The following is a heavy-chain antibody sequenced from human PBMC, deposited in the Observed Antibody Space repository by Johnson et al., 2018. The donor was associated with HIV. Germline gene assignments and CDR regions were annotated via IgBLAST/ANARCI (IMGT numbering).Heavy chain of an antibody. J-gene: IGHJ3*02. V-gene: IGHV3-23*04. CDR1: GFTFSGYS. Sequence: VQLVESGGGLVQPGGSLRLSCASSGFTFSGYSMSWIRQAPGKGLEWVSDISGSGGTTYYADSVKGRFTISRDNAKNSLSLQMNSLRAEDWALYYCGSGVVTVSFDIWGQGTMVTVSS. CDR2: ISGSGGTT. CDR3: GSGVVTVSFDI. D-gene: IGHD6-25*01.